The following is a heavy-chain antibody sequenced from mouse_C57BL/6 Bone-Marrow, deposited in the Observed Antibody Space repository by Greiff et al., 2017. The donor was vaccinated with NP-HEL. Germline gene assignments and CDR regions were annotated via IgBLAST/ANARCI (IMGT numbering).Heavy chain of an antibody. V-gene: IGHV1-50*01. CDR1: GYTFTSYW. CDR2: IDPSDSYT. Sequence: QVQLQQSGAELVKPGASVKLSCKASGYTFTSYWMQWVKQRPGQGLEWIGEIDPSDSYTNYNQKFKGKATLTVDTSSSTAYMQLSSLTSEDSAVYFCARVVALYYYAMDYWGQGTSVTVSS. CDR3: ARVVALYYYAMDY. J-gene: IGHJ4*01. D-gene: IGHD1-1*01.